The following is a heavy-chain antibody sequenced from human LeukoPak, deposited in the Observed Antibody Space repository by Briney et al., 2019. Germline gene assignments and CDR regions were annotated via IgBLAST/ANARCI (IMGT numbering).Heavy chain of an antibody. CDR3: AKGDKPVIAMVKFDY. J-gene: IGHJ4*02. V-gene: IGHV3-23*01. Sequence: GGSLRLSCAASGFTFSDYYMNWVRQAPGKGLEWVSGISGSGTNTYYADSVKGRFTISRDNSKNTLYMQMNSLRAEDTAVYYCAKGDKPVIAMVKFDYWGQGTLVTVSS. CDR1: GFTFSDYY. D-gene: IGHD5-18*01. CDR2: ISGSGTNT.